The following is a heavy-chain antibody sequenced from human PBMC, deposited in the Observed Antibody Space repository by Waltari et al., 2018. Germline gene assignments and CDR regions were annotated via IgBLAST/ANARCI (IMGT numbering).Heavy chain of an antibody. J-gene: IGHJ4*02. V-gene: IGHV4-61*09. CDR1: GGSISSGSYY. CDR2: IYTSWST. Sequence: QVQLQESGPGLVKPSQTLSLTCTVSGGSISSGSYYWSWIRQPAGKGLEWIGYIYTSWSTNDNPSLRSRVTISVDTSKNQFSLKLSSVTAADTAVYYCARDGVYSSAPFDYWGQGTLVTVSS. CDR3: ARDGVYSSAPFDY. D-gene: IGHD6-19*01.